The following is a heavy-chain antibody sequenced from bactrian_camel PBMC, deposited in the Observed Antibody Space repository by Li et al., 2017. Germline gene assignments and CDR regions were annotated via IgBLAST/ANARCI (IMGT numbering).Heavy chain of an antibody. CDR1: GYPYSACC. CDR2: IEGDGRT. J-gene: IGHJ4*01. CDR3: AADCSFESVLSGSWYSFQL. Sequence: QVQLVESGGATAQAGGSLRLSCAVFGYPYSACCMAWFRQAAGKEREGIAFIEGDGRTSYADSVKGRFTISKDNGKHTLYLQMNSLKPEDTAMCYCAADCSFESVLSGSWYSFQLWGQGTQVTVS. D-gene: IGHD6*01. V-gene: IGHV3S1*01.